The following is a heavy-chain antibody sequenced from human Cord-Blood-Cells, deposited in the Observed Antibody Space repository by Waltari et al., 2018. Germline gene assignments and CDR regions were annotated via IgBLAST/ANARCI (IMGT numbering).Heavy chain of an antibody. CDR3: ARAEYSSSKGVDY. J-gene: IGHJ4*02. D-gene: IGHD6-6*01. CDR2: IWYDGSNK. V-gene: IGHV3-33*01. Sequence: QVQLVESGGGVVQPGRSLRLSCAASGFTFSSYGMHWVSQAPGKGLEWVAVIWYDGSNKYYADSVKGRFTISRDNSKNTLYLQMNSLRAEDTAVYYCARAEYSSSKGVDYWGQGTLVTVSS. CDR1: GFTFSSYG.